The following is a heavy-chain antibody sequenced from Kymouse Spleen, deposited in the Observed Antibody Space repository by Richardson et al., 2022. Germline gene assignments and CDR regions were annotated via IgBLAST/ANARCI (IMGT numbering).Heavy chain of an antibody. CDR1: GFTFSSYG. J-gene: IGHJ6*02. Sequence: QVQLVESGGGVVQPGRSLRLSCAASGFTFSSYGMHWVRQAPGKGLEWVAVIWYDGSNKYYADSVKGRFTISRDNSKNTLYLQMNSLRAEDTAVYYCARDGTDFWSGYSLYGGMDVWGQGTTVTVSS. D-gene: IGHD3-3*01. CDR3: ARDGTDFWSGYSLYGGMDV. V-gene: IGHV3-33*01. CDR2: IWYDGSNK.